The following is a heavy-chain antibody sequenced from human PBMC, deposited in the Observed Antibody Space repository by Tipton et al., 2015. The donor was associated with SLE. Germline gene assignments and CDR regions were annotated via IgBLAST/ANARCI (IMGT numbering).Heavy chain of an antibody. Sequence: TLSLTCAVYGGSFSGYYWSWIRQPPGKGLEWIGHIYTSGSTNYNPSLKSRGTISVDTSKNQFSLKLSSVTAAGTAMYYCARNYGAVAGYYWGQGTLVTVSS. CDR1: GGSFSGYY. D-gene: IGHD6-19*01. CDR2: IYTSGST. J-gene: IGHJ4*02. CDR3: ARNYGAVAGYY. V-gene: IGHV4-4*08.